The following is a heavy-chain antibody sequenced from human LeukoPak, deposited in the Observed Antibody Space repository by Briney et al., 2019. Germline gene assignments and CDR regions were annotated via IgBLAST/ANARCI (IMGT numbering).Heavy chain of an antibody. CDR3: ARQNFAVATSRSDY. D-gene: IGHD5-12*01. CDR2: IYHSGST. V-gene: IGHV4-30-2*01. CDR1: GGSISSGGYY. J-gene: IGHJ4*02. Sequence: PSQTLSLTCTVSGGSISSGGYYWSWIRQPPGKGLEWIGYIYHSGSTYYNPSLKSRVTISVDRSKNQFSLKLSSVTAADTAVYYCARQNFAVATSRSDYWGQGTLVTVSS.